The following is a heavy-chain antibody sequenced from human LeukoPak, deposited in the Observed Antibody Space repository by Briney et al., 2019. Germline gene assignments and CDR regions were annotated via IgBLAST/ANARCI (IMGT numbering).Heavy chain of an antibody. Sequence: AAVKVSCKASGGTFSSYAISWVRQAPGQGLEGMGGIIPIFGTANYEQKFQGRVTITADESTRTADMELSSLRSEDTAVYYCAREVAAAGTGGDNWFDPWGQGTLVTVSS. CDR1: GGTFSSYA. J-gene: IGHJ5*02. D-gene: IGHD6-13*01. V-gene: IGHV1-69*13. CDR3: AREVAAAGTGGDNWFDP. CDR2: IIPIFGTA.